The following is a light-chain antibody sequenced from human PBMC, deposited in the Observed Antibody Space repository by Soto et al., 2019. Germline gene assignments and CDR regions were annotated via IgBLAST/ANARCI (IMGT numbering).Light chain of an antibody. Sequence: NFMLTQPHSVSESPGKTVTISCTGSSGSIATNSVQWCQQRPGSVPTIVISEDNQRPSGVPDRFSGSIDNSSNSASLTISGLKTEDEADYYCQSYNGNNQVFGGGTKLTVL. CDR3: QSYNGNNQV. V-gene: IGLV6-57*02. J-gene: IGLJ3*02. CDR2: EDN. CDR1: SGSIATNS.